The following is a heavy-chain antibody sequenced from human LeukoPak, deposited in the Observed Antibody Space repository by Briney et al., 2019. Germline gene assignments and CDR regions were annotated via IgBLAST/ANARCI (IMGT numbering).Heavy chain of an antibody. J-gene: IGHJ4*02. CDR2: INPNSGGT. CDR3: ARVFRGITMIVGGLELDY. CDR1: GYTFTGYY. Sequence: ASVKVSCKASGYTFTGYYMHWVRQAPGQGLEWMGWINPNSGGTNYAQKFQGRVTMTSDTSISTAYMELSRLRSDDTAVYYCARVFRGITMIVGGLELDYWGQGTLVTVSA. D-gene: IGHD3-22*01. V-gene: IGHV1-2*02.